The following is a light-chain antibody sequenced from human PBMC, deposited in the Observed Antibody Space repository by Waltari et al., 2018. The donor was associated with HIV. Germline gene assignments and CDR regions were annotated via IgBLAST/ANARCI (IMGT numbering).Light chain of an antibody. CDR2: DNS. CDR1: NIGSKT. V-gene: IGLV3-21*04. Sequence: SFVLTQPPSMSVAPGKTASITCGGNNIGSKTVHWYQQKAGQAPLVVIYDNSDRPSGIPERFSGSNSGNKATLTITRVGAGDEADYYCQVWDSSSDHVVFGGGTKLTIL. J-gene: IGLJ2*01. CDR3: QVWDSSSDHVV.